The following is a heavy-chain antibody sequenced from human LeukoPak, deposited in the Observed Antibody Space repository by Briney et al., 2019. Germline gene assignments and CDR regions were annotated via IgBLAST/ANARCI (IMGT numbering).Heavy chain of an antibody. Sequence: ASVKVSCKASGYTLTGYFMHWVRQAPGQGLEWMGWINPNSGGTNYAQKFQGRVTMTRDTSISTAYMELSRLKSDDTAVYYCARGTYMVRGVSPSDYWGQGTLVTVSS. CDR1: GYTLTGYF. D-gene: IGHD3-10*01. J-gene: IGHJ4*02. CDR2: INPNSGGT. CDR3: ARGTYMVRGVSPSDY. V-gene: IGHV1-2*02.